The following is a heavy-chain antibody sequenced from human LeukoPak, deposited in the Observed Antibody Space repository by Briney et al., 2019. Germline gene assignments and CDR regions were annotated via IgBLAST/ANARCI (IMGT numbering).Heavy chain of an antibody. J-gene: IGHJ4*02. CDR2: IWYDGSNK. Sequence: GRALRLSCAASGFTFSSYGMHWVRQAPGKGLEWVAVIWYDGSNKYYADSVKGRFTISRDNSKNTLYLQMSSLRAEDTAVYYCARDCTNGVCYGTDFDYWGQGTLVTVSS. V-gene: IGHV3-33*01. CDR3: ARDCTNGVCYGTDFDY. D-gene: IGHD2-8*01. CDR1: GFTFSSYG.